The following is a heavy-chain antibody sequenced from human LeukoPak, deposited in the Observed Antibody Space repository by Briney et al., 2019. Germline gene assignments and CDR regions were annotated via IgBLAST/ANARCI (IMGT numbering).Heavy chain of an antibody. Sequence: PSETLSLTCTVSGGSISNSDYFWAWIRQPPGKGLEWIGSMYYSGSTYYNPSLKSRVTISVHTSKNQFSLNLSSVTAADTAVYYCARGARLGRYFDYWGQGTLVTVSS. D-gene: IGHD3-16*01. CDR3: ARGARLGRYFDY. CDR2: MYYSGST. J-gene: IGHJ4*02. V-gene: IGHV4-39*07. CDR1: GGSISNSDYF.